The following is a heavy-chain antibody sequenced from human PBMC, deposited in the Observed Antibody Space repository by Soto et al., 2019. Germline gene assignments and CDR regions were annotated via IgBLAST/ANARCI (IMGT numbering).Heavy chain of an antibody. J-gene: IGHJ4*02. V-gene: IGHV1-8*02. D-gene: IGHD6-19*01. CDR3: ARAPVAGMDYFDY. CDR2: MNPNSGNT. Sequence: ASVKVSCKASGGTFSSYAISWVRQATGQGLEWMGWMNPNSGNTGYAQKFQGRVTMTRNTSISTAYMELSSLRSEDTAVYYCARAPVAGMDYFDYWGQGTLVTVSS. CDR1: GGTFSSYA.